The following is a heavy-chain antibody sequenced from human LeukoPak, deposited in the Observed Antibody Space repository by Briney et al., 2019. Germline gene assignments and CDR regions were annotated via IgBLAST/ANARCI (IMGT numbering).Heavy chain of an antibody. CDR1: GDSVSSSSAA. D-gene: IGHD3-22*01. Sequence: SQTLSLTCAIPGDSVSSSSAAWNWLRQSPSRGLEWLGRTYYRSKWFNNYVSSVQSRITINPDTSKSESSLQMKSVTPEDTAVYYCARAKYHYDGSGYSLFDYWGEGTLVTVSS. CDR2: TYYRSKWFN. V-gene: IGHV6-1*01. J-gene: IGHJ4*02. CDR3: ARAKYHYDGSGYSLFDY.